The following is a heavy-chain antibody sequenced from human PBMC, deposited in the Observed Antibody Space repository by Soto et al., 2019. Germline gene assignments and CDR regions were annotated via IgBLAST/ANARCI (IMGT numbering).Heavy chain of an antibody. J-gene: IGHJ4*02. CDR2: IKSKTDGGTT. D-gene: IGHD3-22*01. CDR3: TAYYYDSSGYYWVDY. V-gene: IGHV3-15*07. CDR1: GFTFSNAW. Sequence: EVQLVESGGGLVKPGGSLRLSCAASGFTFSNAWMNWVRQAPGKGLEWVGRIKSKTDGGTTDYAAPVKGRFTISRDDSKNTLYLQMNSLKTEDTAVYYCTAYYYDSSGYYWVDYWGQGTLVTVSS.